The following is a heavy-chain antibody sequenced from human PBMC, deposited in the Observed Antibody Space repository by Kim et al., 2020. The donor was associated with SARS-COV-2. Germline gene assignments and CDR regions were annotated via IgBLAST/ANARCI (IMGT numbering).Heavy chain of an antibody. CDR2: T. Sequence: TFANPSRKSRVAISIDPSKNQFSLNLRSVTAADTAVYYCARRDLGLTFDYWGQGTLVTVSS. J-gene: IGHJ4*02. D-gene: IGHD3-9*01. V-gene: IGHV4-39*01. CDR3: ARRDLGLTFDY.